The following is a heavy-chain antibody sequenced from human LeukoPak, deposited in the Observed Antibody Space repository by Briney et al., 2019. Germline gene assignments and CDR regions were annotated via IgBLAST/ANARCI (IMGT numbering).Heavy chain of an antibody. CDR3: ARRDSSGYSYFDY. CDR2: ISGRGGNT. D-gene: IGHD3-22*01. CDR1: GFTFTNYA. V-gene: IGHV3-23*01. J-gene: IGHJ4*02. Sequence: GGSLRLSCAASGFTFTNYAMNWVRQAPGKGLEWVSGISGRGGNTYYADSVKGRFTISRDNSKNTLYLQMNSLRAEDTAVYYCARRDSSGYSYFDYWGQGTLVTVSS.